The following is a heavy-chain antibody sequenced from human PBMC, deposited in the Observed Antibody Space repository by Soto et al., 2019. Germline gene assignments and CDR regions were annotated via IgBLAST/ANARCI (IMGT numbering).Heavy chain of an antibody. Sequence: QITLKESGPTLVKPTQTLTLTCTFSGFSLTTDGVGVGWIRQPPGRALEWLASIYWHDDLRYNPSLRNRLTITKDTSRNQVVLSLTNMDPVDTATYYCIRAYDWNYVWGQGPLVTVSS. J-gene: IGHJ4*02. V-gene: IGHV2-5*04. D-gene: IGHD1-7*01. CDR2: IYWHDDL. CDR1: GFSLTTDGVG. CDR3: IRAYDWNYV.